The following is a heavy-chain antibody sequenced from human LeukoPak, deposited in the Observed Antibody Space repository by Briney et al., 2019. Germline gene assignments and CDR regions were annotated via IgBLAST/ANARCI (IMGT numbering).Heavy chain of an antibody. V-gene: IGHV5-51*01. D-gene: IGHD3-3*01. CDR1: GYSFTSYW. CDR3: ARSPNYDFWSGYPPSYMDV. CDR2: IYPGDSDT. J-gene: IGHJ6*03. Sequence: GESLKISCKSSGYSFTSYWIGWVRQMPGKGLEWMGIIYPGDSDTRYSPSFQGQVTISADKSISTAYLQWSSLKASDTAMYYCARSPNYDFWSGYPPSYMDVWGKGTTVTVSS.